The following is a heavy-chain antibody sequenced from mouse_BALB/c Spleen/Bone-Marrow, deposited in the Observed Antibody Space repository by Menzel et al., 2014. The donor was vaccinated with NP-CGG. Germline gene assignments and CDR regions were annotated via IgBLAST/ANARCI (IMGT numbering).Heavy chain of an antibody. D-gene: IGHD2-2*01. CDR3: ARHPSLWLRRGFAH. V-gene: IGHV4-1*02. Sequence: EVKLQESGGGLVQPGGSLKLSCEASGFDFSRYWMTWVRQAPGKGLEWIGEITPDSSTINYTPSLKDKFIISRDNAKNTLSLQMSKVRSEDTALYYCARHPSLWLRRGFAHWGQGTLVTVSA. CDR2: ITPDSSTI. J-gene: IGHJ3*01. CDR1: GFDFSRYW.